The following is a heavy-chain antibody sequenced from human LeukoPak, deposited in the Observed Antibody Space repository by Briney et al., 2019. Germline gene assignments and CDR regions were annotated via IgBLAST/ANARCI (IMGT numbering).Heavy chain of an antibody. V-gene: IGHV1-2*02. CDR2: INPNSGGT. J-gene: IGHJ6*03. CDR1: GYTFTGYY. CDR3: ARAGVIDALTYYHYYMDV. D-gene: IGHD3-16*02. Sequence: GASVTVSCKASGYTFTGYYMHWVRQAPGQGLEWMGWINPNSGGTNYAQKFQGRVTMTRDTSISTAYMELSRLRSDDTAVYYCARAGVIDALTYYHYYMDVWGKGTTVTVSS.